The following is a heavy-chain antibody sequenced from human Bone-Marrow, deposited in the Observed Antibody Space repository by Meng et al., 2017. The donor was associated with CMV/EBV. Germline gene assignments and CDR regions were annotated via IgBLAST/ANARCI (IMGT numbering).Heavy chain of an antibody. D-gene: IGHD3-16*01. CDR3: ARVGARYYYYYGMDV. J-gene: IGHJ6*02. V-gene: IGHV3-74*01. CDR2: INSDGSST. CDR1: GFTFSSYW. Sequence: GESLKISCAASGFTFSSYWMHWVRQAPGKGLVWVSRINSDGSSTSYADSVKGRFTISRDNAKNTLYLQMNSLRAEDTAVYYCARVGARYYYYYGMDVWGQGTTVTVSS.